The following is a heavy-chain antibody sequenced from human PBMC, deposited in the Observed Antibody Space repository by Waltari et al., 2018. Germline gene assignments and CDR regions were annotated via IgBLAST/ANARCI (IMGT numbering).Heavy chain of an antibody. CDR1: GFTFSNAW. CDR3: TTLNPQGVPTSY. Sequence: EVQLVESGGGLVKPGGSLRLSCAASGFTFSNAWMSSVRQAPGKGLEWVGRIKSKTDGGTTDYAAPVKGRFTISRDDSKNTLYLQMNSLKTEDTAVYYSTTLNPQGVPTSYWGQGTLVTVSS. V-gene: IGHV3-15*01. J-gene: IGHJ4*02. CDR2: IKSKTDGGTT. D-gene: IGHD3-10*01.